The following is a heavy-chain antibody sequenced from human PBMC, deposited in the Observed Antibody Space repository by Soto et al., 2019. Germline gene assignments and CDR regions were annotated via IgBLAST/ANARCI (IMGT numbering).Heavy chain of an antibody. Sequence: QVELVQSGAELKKPGASVKVSCEASGYTFTSYGVSWVRQAPGQGLEWMGWISVYSGNTNYARKLQGRVTMTRDIYTRAVYMELRSLTSDDTAVYYCERDSWGLAVPDYNYYAMDVWGQGTTVTVSS. J-gene: IGHJ6*02. CDR3: ERDSWGLAVPDYNYYAMDV. CDR2: ISVYSGNT. V-gene: IGHV1-18*04. D-gene: IGHD6-19*01. CDR1: GYTFTSYG.